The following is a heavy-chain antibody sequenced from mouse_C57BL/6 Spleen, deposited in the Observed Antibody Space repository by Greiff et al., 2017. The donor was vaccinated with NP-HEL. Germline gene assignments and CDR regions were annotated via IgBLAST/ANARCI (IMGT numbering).Heavy chain of an antibody. CDR3: ARHEDRDTVVADWYFDV. J-gene: IGHJ1*03. CDR2: FYPGSGSI. CDR1: GYTFTEYT. D-gene: IGHD1-1*01. Sequence: QVHVKQSGAELVKPGASVKLSCKASGYTFTEYTIHWVKQRSGQGLEWIGWFYPGSGSIKYNEKFKDKATLTADKSSSTVYMELSRLTSEDSAVYFCARHEDRDTVVADWYFDVWGTGTTVTVSS. V-gene: IGHV1-62-2*01.